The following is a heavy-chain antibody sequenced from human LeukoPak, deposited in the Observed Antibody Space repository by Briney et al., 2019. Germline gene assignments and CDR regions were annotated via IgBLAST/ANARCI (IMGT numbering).Heavy chain of an antibody. V-gene: IGHV3-21*01. J-gene: IGHJ4*02. CDR2: ISSSGTYI. D-gene: IGHD1-26*01. CDR3: VRDRGSYRPIDY. CDR1: TFTFSSYN. Sequence: GGSLRLSCAASTFTFSSYNMNWVRQAPGKGLEWVSSISSSGTYIYYRDSVKGRFTIPRDNAENSLYLEMNSLRVEDTAIYYCVRDRGSYRPIDYWGQGTLVTVSS.